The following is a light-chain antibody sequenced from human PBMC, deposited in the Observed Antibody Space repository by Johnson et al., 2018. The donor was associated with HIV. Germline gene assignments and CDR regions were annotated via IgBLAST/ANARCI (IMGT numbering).Light chain of an antibody. CDR1: RSNTGRNY. Sequence: QSVLTQPPSVSAAPGQRVTIYCSGSRSNTGRNYASWYQQLPGTAPKLLIYENNKRPSGIPDRFSCSKSGTSATLGITGLQTGDEADYYCGTWDSSLSAYVFGTGTKVTV. CDR3: GTWDSSLSAYV. J-gene: IGLJ1*01. CDR2: ENN. V-gene: IGLV1-51*02.